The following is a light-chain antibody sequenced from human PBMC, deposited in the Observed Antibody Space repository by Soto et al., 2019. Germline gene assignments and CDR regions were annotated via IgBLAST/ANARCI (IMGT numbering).Light chain of an antibody. V-gene: IGKV3-11*01. Sequence: EIVLTQSPATLSFSPGERATLSCRASQSVSSYLAWYQQKPGQAPRLLIYDASNRATGIPARFSGSGSGTDFTLPISILGPEGFAVYYCQQRSNWPPYTVGQGTKLEI. CDR2: DAS. J-gene: IGKJ2*01. CDR1: QSVSSY. CDR3: QQRSNWPPYT.